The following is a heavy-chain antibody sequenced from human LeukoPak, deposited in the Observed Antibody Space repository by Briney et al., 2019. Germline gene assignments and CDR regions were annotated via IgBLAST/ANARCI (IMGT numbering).Heavy chain of an antibody. D-gene: IGHD1-26*01. Sequence: SETLSFTCTVSGGSISSSSYYWGWIRQPPGKGLEWIGSIYYSGSTYYNPSLKSRVTISVDTSKNQFSLKLSSVTAADTAVYYCASFRYSGSYSDYWGQGTLVTVSS. CDR2: IYYSGST. CDR1: GGSISSSSYY. V-gene: IGHV4-39*01. J-gene: IGHJ4*02. CDR3: ASFRYSGSYSDY.